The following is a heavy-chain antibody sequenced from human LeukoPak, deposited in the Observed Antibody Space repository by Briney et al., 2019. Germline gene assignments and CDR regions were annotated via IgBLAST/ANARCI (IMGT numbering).Heavy chain of an antibody. J-gene: IGHJ4*02. CDR2: IRSSGEST. CDR1: GFTFSSSA. Sequence: PGGSLRLSCAASGFTFSSSAMVWVRQAPGKGLEWVSSIRSSGESTYYADSVKGRFTISRDNSRNTVFLQMKSLTAEDTAVYYCAKEVRESAWFYFDYWGQGTLATVSS. D-gene: IGHD3-10*01. V-gene: IGHV3-23*01. CDR3: AKEVRESAWFYFDY.